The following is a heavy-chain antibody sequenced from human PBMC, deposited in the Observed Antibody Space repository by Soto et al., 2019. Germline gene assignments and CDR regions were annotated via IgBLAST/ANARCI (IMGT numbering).Heavy chain of an antibody. D-gene: IGHD6-19*01. J-gene: IGHJ4*02. Sequence: EVQLLESGGGLVKPGGSLRLSCAASGFTFSSYAMSWVRQAPGKGLEWVSAISGSGGSTYYADSVKGRFTISRDNSKNTLYLQMNSLRAEDTAVYYCAKALYSSGWYASRDAYYFDYWGQGTLVTVSS. CDR2: ISGSGGST. CDR1: GFTFSSYA. V-gene: IGHV3-23*01. CDR3: AKALYSSGWYASRDAYYFDY.